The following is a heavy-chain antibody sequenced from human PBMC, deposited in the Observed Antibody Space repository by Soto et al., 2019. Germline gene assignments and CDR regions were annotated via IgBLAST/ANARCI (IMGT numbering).Heavy chain of an antibody. V-gene: IGHV4-28*01. CDR3: ARYCSGGSCYLDP. CDR1: GYSIGSSDG. D-gene: IGHD2-15*01. J-gene: IGHJ5*02. Sequence: SETLCLTCAVSGYSIGSSDGWGWIRQPPGKGLEWIGYIYYSGSTNYNPSLKSRVTISVDTSKNQFSLKLSSVTAADTAVYYCARYCSGGSCYLDPWGQGTLVTVSS. CDR2: IYYSGST.